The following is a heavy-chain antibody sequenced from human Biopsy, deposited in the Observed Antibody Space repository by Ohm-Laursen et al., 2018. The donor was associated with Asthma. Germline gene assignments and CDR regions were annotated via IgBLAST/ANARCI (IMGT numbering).Heavy chain of an antibody. Sequence: SETLSLTWTVSNGSISSNFYYWGWIRQPPGKGLEWVGSIHKNGIGYYKSSPKSRLTISVDPSKNQFSLKVTSVTAADTAVYYCARQKLAAAEGPFDLWGQGTMVTVSS. J-gene: IGHJ3*01. D-gene: IGHD6-13*01. CDR2: IHKNGIG. V-gene: IGHV4-39*01. CDR3: ARQKLAAAEGPFDL. CDR1: NGSISSNFYY.